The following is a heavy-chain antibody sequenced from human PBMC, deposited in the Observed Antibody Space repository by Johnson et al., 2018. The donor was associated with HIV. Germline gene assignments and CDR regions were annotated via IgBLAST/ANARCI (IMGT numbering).Heavy chain of an antibody. CDR3: AKARSRRWHHDAFDI. V-gene: IGHV3-30*04. CDR1: GFTFSSYA. J-gene: IGHJ3*02. D-gene: IGHD5-24*01. Sequence: QVQLVESGGGLVQPGGSLRLSCAASGFTFSSYAMHWVRQAPGKGLEWVADSVKGRFTISRDNSKNTLYLQMNSLRAEDMAVYYCAKARSRRWHHDAFDIWGQGTLVSVSS.